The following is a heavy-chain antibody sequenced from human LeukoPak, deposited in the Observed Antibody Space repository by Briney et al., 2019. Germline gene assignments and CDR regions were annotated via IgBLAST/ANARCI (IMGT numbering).Heavy chain of an antibody. Sequence: GGSLRLSCAASGFTFSSYAMSWVRQAPGKGLEWVSVISGSGDSTHYADSVKGRFTISRDNAKNSVSLQMNSLRAEDTAVYYCAREVQRPLDFWGQGILVTVSS. CDR1: GFTFSSYA. CDR3: AREVQRPLDF. CDR2: ISGSGDST. J-gene: IGHJ4*02. V-gene: IGHV3-23*01.